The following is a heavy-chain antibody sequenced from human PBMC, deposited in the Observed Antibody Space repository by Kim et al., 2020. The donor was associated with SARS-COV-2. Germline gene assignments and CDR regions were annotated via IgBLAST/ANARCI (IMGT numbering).Heavy chain of an antibody. D-gene: IGHD4-4*01. V-gene: IGHV1-2*02. Sequence: ASVKVSCKASGYTFTGYFLHWVRQAPGQGLEWMGWINANSGTTNYARKFQGRVTMTRDTSISTAYMELSRLKSDDTAVYFCARHDYSNYADVGDYWGQGSLVIVSS. CDR2: INANSGTT. CDR3: ARHDYSNYADVGDY. CDR1: GYTFTGYF. J-gene: IGHJ4*02.